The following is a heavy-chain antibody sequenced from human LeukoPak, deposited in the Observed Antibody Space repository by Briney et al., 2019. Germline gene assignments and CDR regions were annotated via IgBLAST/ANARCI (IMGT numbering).Heavy chain of an antibody. CDR1: RFTLSNYA. CDR3: TSGATGYYIFDY. Sequence: GGTLRLSCAASRFTLSNYATSWVRQAPGKGLEWVSAISSSGSSTYYADSVKGRFTISRDNSKNTLYLQMSSLRAEDTAVYYCTSGATGYYIFDYWGQGTLVTVSS. D-gene: IGHD3-9*01. V-gene: IGHV3-23*01. CDR2: ISSSGSST. J-gene: IGHJ4*02.